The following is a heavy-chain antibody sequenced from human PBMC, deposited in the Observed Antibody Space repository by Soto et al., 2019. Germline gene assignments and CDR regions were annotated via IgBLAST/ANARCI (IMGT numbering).Heavy chain of an antibody. Sequence: SETLSLTCTVSGGSISRYYWSWILQPPGKGLEWIGYIYYSGSTNYNPSLKGRVTISVDTSKNQFSLKLSSVTAADTAVYYCAREKVDTATYYYYGMDVWGQGTTVTVS. CDR1: GGSISRYY. CDR3: AREKVDTATYYYYGMDV. J-gene: IGHJ6*02. CDR2: IYYSGST. D-gene: IGHD5-18*01. V-gene: IGHV4-59*01.